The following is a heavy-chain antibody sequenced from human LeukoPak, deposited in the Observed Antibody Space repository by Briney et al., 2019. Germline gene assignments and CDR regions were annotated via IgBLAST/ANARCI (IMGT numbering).Heavy chain of an antibody. CDR2: IIPIFGTA. J-gene: IGHJ6*02. CDR3: ARESGGGSYSTKRYYYGMDV. CDR1: GGTFSSYA. Sequence: AASVKVSCKASGGTFSSYAISWVPQAPGPGLEWMRGIIPIFGTANYAQKFQARVTITPDESTSTADMELSSLRSEETAVYYCARESGGGSYSTKRYYYGMDVWGQGTTVTVSS. V-gene: IGHV1-69*01. D-gene: IGHD1-26*01.